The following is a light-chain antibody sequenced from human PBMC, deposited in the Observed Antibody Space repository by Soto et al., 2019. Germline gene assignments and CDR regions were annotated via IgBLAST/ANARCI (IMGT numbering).Light chain of an antibody. CDR2: DVA. J-gene: IGLJ1*01. Sequence: QSALTQPRSVSGSPGQSVTISCTGTGNDVGAYNYVSWYQQHPGRPPKLMSYDVARWPSGVPDRFSGSKSGNTASLTISGLQAEDEADYFCCSYAGGYTYLFGTGTKLTVL. V-gene: IGLV2-11*01. CDR1: GNDVGAYNY. CDR3: CSYAGGYTYL.